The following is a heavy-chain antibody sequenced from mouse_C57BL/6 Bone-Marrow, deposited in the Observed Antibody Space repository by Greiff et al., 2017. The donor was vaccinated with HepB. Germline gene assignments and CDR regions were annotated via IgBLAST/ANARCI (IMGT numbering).Heavy chain of an antibody. CDR2: INPNNGGT. CDR3: ARVEITTYYYAMDY. Sequence: VQLQQSGPELVKPGASVKIPCKASGYTFTDYNMDWVKQSHGKSLEWIGDINPNNGGTIYNQKFKGKATLTVDKSSSTAYMELRSLTSEDTAVYYCARVEITTYYYAMDYWGQGTSVTVSS. V-gene: IGHV1-18*01. D-gene: IGHD2-4*01. CDR1: GYTFTDYN. J-gene: IGHJ4*01.